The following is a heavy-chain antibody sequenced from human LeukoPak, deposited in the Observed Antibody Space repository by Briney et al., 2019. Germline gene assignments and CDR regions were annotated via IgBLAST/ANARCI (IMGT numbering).Heavy chain of an antibody. Sequence: ASVKVSCKASGYTFTGYYMHWVRQAPGQGLEWMGWINPNSGGTNYAQKFQGRVTMTRDTSISTAYMELSRLRSDDTAVCYCAREVVVVPAAFDYYYYYMDVWGKGTTVTVSS. CDR3: AREVVVVPAAFDYYYYYMDV. J-gene: IGHJ6*03. CDR2: INPNSGGT. V-gene: IGHV1-2*02. CDR1: GYTFTGYY. D-gene: IGHD2-2*01.